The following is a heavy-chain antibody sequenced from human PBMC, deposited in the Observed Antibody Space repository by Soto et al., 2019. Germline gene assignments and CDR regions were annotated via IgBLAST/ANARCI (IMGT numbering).Heavy chain of an antibody. D-gene: IGHD3-10*01. J-gene: IGHJ3*02. CDR3: ARNPHLPSLRGPADAFDI. V-gene: IGHV4-39*01. CDR1: GGSISSSSYY. CDR2: IYYSGST. Sequence: QLQLQESGPGLVKPSETLSLTCTVSGGSISSSSYYWGWIRQPPGKGLEWIGSIYYSGSTYYNPSLKSRVTISVDTSKNQFSLKLSSVTAADTAVYYCARNPHLPSLRGPADAFDIWGQGTMVTVSS.